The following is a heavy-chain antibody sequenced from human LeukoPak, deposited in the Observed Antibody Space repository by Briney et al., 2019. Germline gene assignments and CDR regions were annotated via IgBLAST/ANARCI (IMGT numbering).Heavy chain of an antibody. CDR1: GFTFSNYW. CDR2: ITSGSSYI. Sequence: GGSLRLSCAASGFTFSNYWMHWVRRAPGQGLEWVSSITSGSSYIYYADSVKGRFTISRDNAKSSLYLQMNSLRAEDTAVYYCAELGITMIGGVWGKGTTVTISS. V-gene: IGHV3-21*01. J-gene: IGHJ6*04. D-gene: IGHD3-10*02. CDR3: AELGITMIGGV.